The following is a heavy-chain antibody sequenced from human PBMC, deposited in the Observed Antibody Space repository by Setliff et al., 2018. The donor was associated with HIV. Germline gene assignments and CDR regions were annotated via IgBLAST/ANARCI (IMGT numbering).Heavy chain of an antibody. D-gene: IGHD3-22*01. V-gene: IGHV1-46*01. CDR1: GYSFGDYY. J-gene: IGHJ5*02. CDR3: ARALPYDSSGYYFVGWFDP. Sequence: ASVKVSCKSSGYSFGDYYIHWVRQAPGQGLEWMGAINPAGGNSHYAQKFQGRVTMTRNTSISTAYMELSSLRSEDTAVYYCARALPYDSSGYYFVGWFDPWGQGTLVTVSS. CDR2: INPAGGNS.